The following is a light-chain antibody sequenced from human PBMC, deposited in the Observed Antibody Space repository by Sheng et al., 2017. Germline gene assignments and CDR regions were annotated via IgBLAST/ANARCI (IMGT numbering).Light chain of an antibody. J-gene: IGKJ1*01. CDR1: LSVSSNS. CDR2: GVS. CDR3: QQYGSSPRT. Sequence: EIVLTQSPGTLSLSPGERATLSCRASLSVSSNSLAWYQQKPGQAPRLLIYGVSSRATGIPDRFSGSGSGTDFTLTISRLDPEDFAVYYCQQYGSSPRTFGQGTKVEIK. V-gene: IGKV3-20*01.